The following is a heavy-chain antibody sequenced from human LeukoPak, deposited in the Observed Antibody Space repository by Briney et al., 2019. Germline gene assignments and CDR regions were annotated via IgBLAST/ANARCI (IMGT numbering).Heavy chain of an antibody. J-gene: IGHJ4*02. D-gene: IGHD5-12*01. CDR3: ARDRAGGYDAFDY. Sequence: AGGSLRLSCAASGFTVSSYYMSWVRQAPGKGLEWVSLIYSGGTTYYADSVKGRFTISRDNSKNTLYLQMNSLRAGDTALYYCARDRAGGYDAFDYWGQGTLVTVSS. CDR2: IYSGGTT. V-gene: IGHV3-53*01. CDR1: GFTVSSYY.